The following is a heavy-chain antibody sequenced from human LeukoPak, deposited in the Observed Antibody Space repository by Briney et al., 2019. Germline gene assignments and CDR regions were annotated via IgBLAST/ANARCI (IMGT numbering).Heavy chain of an antibody. V-gene: IGHV3-21*01. CDR2: ISSSSSYI. CDR3: AGRRTTGTAAQDY. CDR1: GFTFSSYS. D-gene: IGHD1-1*01. J-gene: IGHJ4*02. Sequence: PGGSLRLSCAASGFTFSSYSMNWVRQAPGKGLEWVSSISSSSSYIYYADSVKGRFTISRVNAKNSLYLQMNSLRAEDTAVYYCAGRRTTGTAAQDYWGQGTLVTVSS.